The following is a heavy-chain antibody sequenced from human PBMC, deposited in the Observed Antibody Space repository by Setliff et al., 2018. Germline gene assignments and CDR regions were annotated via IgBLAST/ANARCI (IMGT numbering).Heavy chain of an antibody. CDR2: IYHSGST. D-gene: IGHD3-22*01. J-gene: IGHJ4*02. V-gene: IGHV4-38-2*01. CDR1: GYSISSGYY. CDR3: ARGKDYHDSSGYGRGDLDY. Sequence: SETLSLTCAVSGYSISSGYYWGWIRQPPGKGLEWIGSIYHSGSTYYNPSLKSRVTISVDTSKNQFSLKLSSVTAADTAVYYCARGKDYHDSSGYGRGDLDYWGQGTLVTVSS.